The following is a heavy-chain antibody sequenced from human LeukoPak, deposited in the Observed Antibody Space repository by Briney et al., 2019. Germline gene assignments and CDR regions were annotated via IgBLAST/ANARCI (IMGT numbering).Heavy chain of an antibody. CDR3: ARVSSKYSSSWYRTNYMDV. CDR1: GGSISSSNW. D-gene: IGHD6-13*01. J-gene: IGHJ6*03. Sequence: SGTLSLTCAVSGGSISSSNWWSWVRQPPGKGLEWIGEIYHSGSTNYNPSLKSRVTISVDKSKNQFSLKLSSVTAADTAVYYCARVSSKYSSSWYRTNYMDVWGKGTTVTVSS. V-gene: IGHV4-4*02. CDR2: IYHSGST.